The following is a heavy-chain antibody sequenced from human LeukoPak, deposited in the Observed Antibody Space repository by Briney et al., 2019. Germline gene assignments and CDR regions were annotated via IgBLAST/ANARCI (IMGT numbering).Heavy chain of an antibody. CDR1: GGSISSGSYY. Sequence: SQTLSLTCTVSGGSISSGSYYWSWLRPPAGKGLEWIGRIYTSGSTNYNPSLKSRVTISVDTSKNQFSLKLSSVTAADTAVYYCARAPPSNYVDYWGQGTLGTVSS. CDR3: ARAPPSNYVDY. J-gene: IGHJ4*02. D-gene: IGHD4-11*01. V-gene: IGHV4-61*02. CDR2: IYTSGST.